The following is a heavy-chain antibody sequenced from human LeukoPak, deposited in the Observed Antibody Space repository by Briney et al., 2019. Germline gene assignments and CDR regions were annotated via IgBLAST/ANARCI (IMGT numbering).Heavy chain of an antibody. J-gene: IGHJ4*02. D-gene: IGHD3-3*01. CDR2: IKQDGSEK. CDR1: GFTFSSYW. V-gene: IGHV3-7*01. Sequence: GGSLRLXCAASGFTFSSYWMSWVRQAPGKELEWVANIKQDGSEKYYVDSVKGRFTISRDNAKNSLYLQMNSLRAEDTAVYYCARDYAIFGVVTPMDYWGQGTLVTVSS. CDR3: ARDYAIFGVVTPMDY.